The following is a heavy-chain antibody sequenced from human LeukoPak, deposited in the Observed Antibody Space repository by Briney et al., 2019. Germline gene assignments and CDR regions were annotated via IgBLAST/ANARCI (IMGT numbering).Heavy chain of an antibody. D-gene: IGHD6-13*01. J-gene: IGHJ6*02. Sequence: GGSLRLSCAASGFTFSSYAMSWVRQAPGKGLEWVSAISGSGGSTYYADSVKGRFTISRDNSKNTLYLQMNSLRAEDTAVYYCANEAAAGTPSYYYGMDVWGQGTTVTVSS. CDR1: GFTFSSYA. CDR3: ANEAAAGTPSYYYGMDV. V-gene: IGHV3-23*01. CDR2: ISGSGGST.